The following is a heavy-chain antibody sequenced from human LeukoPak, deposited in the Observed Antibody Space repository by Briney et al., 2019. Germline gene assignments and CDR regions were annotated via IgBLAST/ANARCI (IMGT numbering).Heavy chain of an antibody. Sequence: GGSLRLSCAASGLTFSSYAMHWVRQAPGKGLEYVSGISSNGGSTYYANSVKGRFTISRDNSKNTLYLQMGSLRGEDMAVYYCARESQYYDSREDYWGQGTLVTVSS. D-gene: IGHD3-3*01. V-gene: IGHV3-64*01. CDR3: ARESQYYDSREDY. J-gene: IGHJ4*02. CDR1: GLTFSSYA. CDR2: ISSNGGST.